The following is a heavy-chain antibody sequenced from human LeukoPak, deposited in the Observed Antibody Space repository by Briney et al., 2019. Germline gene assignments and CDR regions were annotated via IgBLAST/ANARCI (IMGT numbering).Heavy chain of an antibody. V-gene: IGHV1-18*01. CDR1: GYTFTSYG. J-gene: IGHJ4*02. Sequence: ASVKVSCKASGYTFTSYGISWVRQAPGQGLEWMGWISAYNGNTNYAQKFQGRVTMTRNTSISTAYMELSSLRSEDTAVYYCARGAFQLLLLLYWGQGTLVTVSS. CDR3: ARGAFQLLLLLY. D-gene: IGHD2-2*01. CDR2: ISAYNGNT.